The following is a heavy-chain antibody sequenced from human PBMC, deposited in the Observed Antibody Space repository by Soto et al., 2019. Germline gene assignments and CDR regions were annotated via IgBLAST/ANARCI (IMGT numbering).Heavy chain of an antibody. CDR3: AREPSSGWLDYYCGMDV. V-gene: IGHV3-74*01. J-gene: IGHJ6*02. D-gene: IGHD6-19*01. CDR2: INSDGSST. CDR1: GFTFSSYW. Sequence: EVQLVESGGGLVQPGGSLRLSCAASGFTFSSYWMHWVRQAPGKGLVWVSRINSDGSSTSYADSVKGRFTISRDNAKNXXCLQMNSLRAEDTAVYYCAREPSSGWLDYYCGMDVWGQGTTVTVSS.